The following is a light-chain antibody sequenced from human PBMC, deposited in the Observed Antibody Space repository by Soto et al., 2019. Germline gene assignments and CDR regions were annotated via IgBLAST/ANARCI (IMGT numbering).Light chain of an antibody. Sequence: QSVLTQPASVSGSPGQSITISCTGTSSDVGSYNLVSWYQQHPGKAPKLMIYEVSKRPSGVSNRFSGSKSGNTASLTISGLLAVVVADYSSSSYDAITTFVFGGGPQLPV. CDR1: SSDVGSYNL. CDR2: EVS. CDR3: SSYDAITTFV. J-gene: IGLJ3*02. V-gene: IGLV2-23*02.